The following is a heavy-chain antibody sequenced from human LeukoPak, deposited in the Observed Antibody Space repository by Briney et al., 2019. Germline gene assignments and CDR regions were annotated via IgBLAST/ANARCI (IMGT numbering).Heavy chain of an antibody. CDR2: IRSKAYGGTT. J-gene: IGHJ4*02. CDR3: TRNKLGYCSSTSCYEDYYFDY. V-gene: IGHV3-49*04. D-gene: IGHD2-2*01. Sequence: GRSLRLSCTASGFTFGDYAMSWVRQAPGKGLEWVGFIRSKAYGGTTEYAASVKGRFPISRADSKSIAYLQMNSLKTEDTAVYYCTRNKLGYCSSTSCYEDYYFDYWGQGTLVTVSS. CDR1: GFTFGDYA.